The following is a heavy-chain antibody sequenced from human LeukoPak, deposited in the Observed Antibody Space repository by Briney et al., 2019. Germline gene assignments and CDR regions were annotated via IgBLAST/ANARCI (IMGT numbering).Heavy chain of an antibody. CDR1: GFTVSSNY. D-gene: IGHD3-16*01. CDR3: ARDDYGDYVYYGMDV. V-gene: IGHV3-66*01. Sequence: GGSLRLSCAASGFTVSSNYVSWVRQAPGKGLEWVSVIYSGGSTYYADSVKGRFTISRDNSKNTLYLQMNSLRAEDTAVYYCARDDYGDYVYYGMDVWGQGTTVTVSS. J-gene: IGHJ6*02. CDR2: IYSGGST.